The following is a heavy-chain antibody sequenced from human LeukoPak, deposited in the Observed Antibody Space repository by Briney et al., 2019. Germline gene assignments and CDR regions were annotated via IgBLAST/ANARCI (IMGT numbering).Heavy chain of an antibody. CDR1: GGSISTYY. CDR2: IYYSGST. V-gene: IGHV4-59*01. J-gene: IGHJ4*02. CDR3: ARGKSLDY. Sequence: SETLSLTCTVSGGSISTYYWSWIRQPPGKGLEWIGYIYYSGSTSYNPSLKSRVTISVDASKNQFSLKLSSVTTADTAVYYCARGKSLDYWGQGTLVTVSS.